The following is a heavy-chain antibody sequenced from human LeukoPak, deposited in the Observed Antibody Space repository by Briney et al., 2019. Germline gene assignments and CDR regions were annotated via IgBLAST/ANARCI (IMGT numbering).Heavy chain of an antibody. CDR3: ARGGSGSYYGYYFDY. CDR2: IYTSGST. Sequence: PSETLPLTCTVSGGSISSYYWSWIRQPAGKGLEWIGRIYTSGSTNYNPSLKSRVTMSVDTSKNQFSLKLSSVTAADTAVYYCARGGSGSYYGYYFDYWGQGTLVTVSS. D-gene: IGHD3-10*01. V-gene: IGHV4-4*07. CDR1: GGSISSYY. J-gene: IGHJ4*02.